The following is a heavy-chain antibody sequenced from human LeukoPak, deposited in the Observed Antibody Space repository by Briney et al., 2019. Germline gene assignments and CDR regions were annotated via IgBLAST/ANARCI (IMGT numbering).Heavy chain of an antibody. V-gene: IGHV3-21*06. D-gene: IGHD6-19*01. J-gene: IGHJ4*02. CDR3: ARDNSGWSRDH. CDR1: GFTLRSYS. Sequence: GGSLRLSCAASGFTLRSYSMSWVRQAPGKGLEWVSSINWGSNHIYYADAVQGRFTISRDNAKNSLYLQMNSLRAEDTAIYYCARDNSGWSRDHWGQGTLVTVSS. CDR2: INWGSNHI.